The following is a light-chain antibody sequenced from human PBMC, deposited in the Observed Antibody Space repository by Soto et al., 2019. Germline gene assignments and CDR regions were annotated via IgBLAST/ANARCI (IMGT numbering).Light chain of an antibody. J-gene: IGLJ1*01. CDR3: QSYDSSLTGSKV. V-gene: IGLV1-40*01. Sequence: QSVLTQPPSVSGAPGQSVTISCTGSSSNIGAGFDVHWYQQLPGTAPKLLIYGNSNRPSGVPDRFSGSRSGTSASLAITGLQAEDEADYYCQSYDSSLTGSKVFGSGNKVTVL. CDR1: SSNIGAGFD. CDR2: GNS.